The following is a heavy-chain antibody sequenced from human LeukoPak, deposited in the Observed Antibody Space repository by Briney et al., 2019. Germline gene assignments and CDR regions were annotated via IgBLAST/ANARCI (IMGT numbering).Heavy chain of an antibody. D-gene: IGHD3-16*01. V-gene: IGHV3-23*01. CDR2: ISGSGGST. CDR1: GFTFSSYA. CDR3: AKSDYDYIWGGCGDY. J-gene: IGHJ4*02. Sequence: GGSLRLSCAASGFTFSSYAMSLVRQAPGKGLEWVSAISGSGGSTYYADSVKGRFTISRDNSKNTLYLQMNSLRAEDTAVYYCAKSDYDYIWGGCGDYWGQGTLVTVSS.